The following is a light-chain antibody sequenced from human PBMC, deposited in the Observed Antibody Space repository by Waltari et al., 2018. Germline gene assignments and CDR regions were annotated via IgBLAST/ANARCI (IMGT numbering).Light chain of an antibody. CDR2: EVS. J-gene: IGLJ3*02. V-gene: IGLV2-14*01. CDR3: SSYTTSSTLV. CDR1: SSDVGGYNY. Sequence: QSALTQPASVSGSPGPSLTISCTGPSSDVGGYNYVSRYQQHPGKAPNLMIYEVSARPSGVSNRFSGSKSGNTASLTISGLQAEDEADYYCSSYTTSSTLVFGGGTKLTVL.